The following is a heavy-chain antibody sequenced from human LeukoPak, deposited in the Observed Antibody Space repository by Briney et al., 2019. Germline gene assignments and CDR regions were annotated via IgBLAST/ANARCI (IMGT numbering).Heavy chain of an antibody. D-gene: IGHD6-19*01. CDR2: IYYSGNT. CDR1: GVSISSSNSY. CDR3: ARGRAGRLSASNWFDP. J-gene: IGHJ5*02. V-gene: IGHV4-39*01. Sequence: SETLSLTCTVSGVSISSSNSYWGWIRQPPGKGLEWIGSIYYSGNTYYNASLKSQVSISIDTSKNQFSLRLTSVAATDTAVYYCARGRAGRLSASNWFDPWGHGTLVTVSS.